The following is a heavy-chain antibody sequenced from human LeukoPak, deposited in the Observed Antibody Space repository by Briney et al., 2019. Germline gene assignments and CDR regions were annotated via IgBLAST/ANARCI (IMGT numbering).Heavy chain of an antibody. Sequence: PGGSLRLSCAASGFTVSTYYMIWVRQAPGKGLEWVSVIHSGGTTHYADSVKGRFTISRDNSKNTLYLQMNSLRAEDTAVYYCARVVYSGSYHVGESDYWGQGTLVTVSS. CDR2: IHSGGTT. CDR3: ARVVYSGSYHVGESDY. V-gene: IGHV3-53*01. J-gene: IGHJ4*02. D-gene: IGHD1-26*01. CDR1: GFTVSTYY.